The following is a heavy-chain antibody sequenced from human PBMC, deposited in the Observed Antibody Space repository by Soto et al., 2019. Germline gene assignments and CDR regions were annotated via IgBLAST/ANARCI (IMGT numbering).Heavy chain of an antibody. CDR3: ARATTVVTPLHN. V-gene: IGHV3-30-3*01. J-gene: IGHJ4*02. Sequence: GGSLRLSCAASGFTFRSYAMHWVRQAPGKGLEWVAVISYDGSNEYYADSVKGRFTISRDNSKNTLYLQMNSLRAEDTALYYCARATTVVTPLHNWGQGTPVTVSS. D-gene: IGHD4-17*01. CDR2: ISYDGSNE. CDR1: GFTFRSYA.